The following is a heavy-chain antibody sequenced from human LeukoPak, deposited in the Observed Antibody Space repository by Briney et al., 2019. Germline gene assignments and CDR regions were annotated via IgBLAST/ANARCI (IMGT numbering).Heavy chain of an antibody. CDR1: GGSFSGYY. CDR2: INHSGST. D-gene: IGHD3-16*01. J-gene: IGHJ6*02. V-gene: IGHV4-34*01. CDR3: ARAKWGGIHYYGMDV. Sequence: SETLSLTCAVYGGSFSGYYWSWIRQPPGKGLEWIGEINHSGSTNYNPSLKSRVTISVDTSKNQFSLKLSSVTAADTAVYYCARAKWGGIHYYGMDVWGQGTTVTVSS.